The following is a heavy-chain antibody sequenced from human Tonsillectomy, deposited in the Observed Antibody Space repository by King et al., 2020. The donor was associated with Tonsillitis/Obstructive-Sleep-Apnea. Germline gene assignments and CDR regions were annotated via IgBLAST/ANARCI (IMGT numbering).Heavy chain of an antibody. CDR2: INHSEST. CDR1: GGSFSGYY. J-gene: IGHJ6*04. Sequence: VQLQQWGAGLLKPSETLSLTCAVYGGSFSGYYWSWIRQPPGKGLEWIGEINHSESTNYNPSLKSRVTISVDTSKNQFSLKLSSVTAADTAVYYCARNYEERPPSVWGKGTTVTDSS. CDR3: ARNYEERPPSV. D-gene: IGHD1-1*01. V-gene: IGHV4-34*01.